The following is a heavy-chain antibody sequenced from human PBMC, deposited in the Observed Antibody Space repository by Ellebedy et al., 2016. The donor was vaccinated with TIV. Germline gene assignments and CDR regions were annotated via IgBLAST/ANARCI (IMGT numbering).Heavy chain of an antibody. D-gene: IGHD2-21*02. J-gene: IGHJ2*01. CDR3: AKMSCGGDCWWYFDL. Sequence: GGSLRLSCAASGFTFSSYGMHWVRQAPGKGLEWVAVISYDGSNKYYADSVKGRFTISRDNSKNTLYLQMNSLRAEDTAVYYCAKMSCGGDCWWYFDLWGRGTLVTVSS. CDR1: GFTFSSYG. V-gene: IGHV3-30*18. CDR2: ISYDGSNK.